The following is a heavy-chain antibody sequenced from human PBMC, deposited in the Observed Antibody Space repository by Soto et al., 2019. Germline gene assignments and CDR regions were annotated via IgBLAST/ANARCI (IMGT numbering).Heavy chain of an antibody. D-gene: IGHD6-19*01. CDR1: GGSISSYY. CDR2: TYYSGST. J-gene: IGHJ4*02. V-gene: IGHV4-59*01. CDR3: ARDSSGWPDY. Sequence: SETLSLTCTVSGGSISSYYWSWIRQPPGKGLEWIGYTYYSGSTNYNPSLKSRVTISVDTSKNQFSLKLSSVTAADTAVYYCARDSSGWPDYWGQGTLVTVSS.